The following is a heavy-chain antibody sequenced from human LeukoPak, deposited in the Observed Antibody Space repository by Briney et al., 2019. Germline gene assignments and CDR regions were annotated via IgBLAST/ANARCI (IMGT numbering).Heavy chain of an antibody. CDR1: GFTFDNYA. J-gene: IGHJ4*02. Sequence: GGSLRLSCAASGFTFDNYAMNWVRQVPGKGLEWISLISWNSGTIGYADSVKGRFTISRDNANNFLYLQMNSLRAEDTALYYCAKDGSGSQIDYWGQGTLVTVSS. V-gene: IGHV3-9*01. CDR2: ISWNSGTI. D-gene: IGHD1-26*01. CDR3: AKDGSGSQIDY.